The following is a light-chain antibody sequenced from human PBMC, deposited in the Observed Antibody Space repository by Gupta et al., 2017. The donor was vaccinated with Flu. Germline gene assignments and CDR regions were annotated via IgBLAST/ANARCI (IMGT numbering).Light chain of an antibody. Sequence: IQMTQSPPSLSAFVGDRVTITCRANQTIYAYLNWYQQKPQEAPKIVIYAASTLQSGVSPRFSGSGSGTDFTLTISGLQVEDSATYYCQQNYSRLHSFGHGTKLDVK. CDR3: QQNYSRLHS. V-gene: IGKV1-39*01. CDR2: AAS. J-gene: IGKJ2*03. CDR1: QTIYAY.